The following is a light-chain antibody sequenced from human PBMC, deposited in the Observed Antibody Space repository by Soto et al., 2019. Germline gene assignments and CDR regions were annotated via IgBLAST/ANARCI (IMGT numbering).Light chain of an antibody. J-gene: IGKJ3*01. CDR2: DAS. V-gene: IGKV3-11*01. CDR1: ESVSSY. CDR3: HQRSNWPPT. Sequence: ETVLTQSPATLSLSPGERATLSCRASESVSSYLAWYQQKPGQAPRLLIYDASNRATGIPARFSGSGSGTDFTLTISSLEPEDFALYYCHQRSNWPPTFAPGTQVDIK.